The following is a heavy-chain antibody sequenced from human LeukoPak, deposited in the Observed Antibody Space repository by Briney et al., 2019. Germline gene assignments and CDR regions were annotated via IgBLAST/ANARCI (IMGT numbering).Heavy chain of an antibody. V-gene: IGHV3-30-3*01. Sequence: PGGSLRLSCAASGFTFSSYAMHWVRQAPGKGLEWVAVISYDGSNKYYADSVKGRFTISRDNSKNTLYLQMNSLRAEDTAVYYCAKDLSYDSTGSLSFDWGQGTLVTVSS. D-gene: IGHD3-22*01. CDR1: GFTFSSYA. CDR2: ISYDGSNK. CDR3: AKDLSYDSTGSLSFD. J-gene: IGHJ4*02.